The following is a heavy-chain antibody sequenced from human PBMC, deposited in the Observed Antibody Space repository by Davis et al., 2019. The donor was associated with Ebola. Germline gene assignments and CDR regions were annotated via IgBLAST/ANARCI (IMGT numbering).Heavy chain of an antibody. J-gene: IGHJ4*02. D-gene: IGHD6-13*01. CDR1: GFTFDDYA. CDR3: ARDRPYSSSWPNS. CDR2: ISWNSVSI. Sequence: GGSLRLSCAASGFTFDDYAMHWVRQAPGKGLEWVSGISWNSVSIAYADSVKGRFTISRDNAKHSLFLQMNSLRAEDTAVYYCARDRPYSSSWPNSWGQGTLVTVSS. V-gene: IGHV3-9*01.